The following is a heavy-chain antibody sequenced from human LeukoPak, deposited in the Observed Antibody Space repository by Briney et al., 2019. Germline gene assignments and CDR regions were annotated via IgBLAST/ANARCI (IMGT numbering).Heavy chain of an antibody. CDR2: INHSGST. Sequence: SEALSLTCAVYGGSFSGHYWSWIRQPPGKGLEWIGEINHSGSTNYNPSLKSRVTISVDTSKNQFSLKLSSVTAADTAVYYCARDLAYYFDYWGQGTLVTVSS. CDR3: ARDLAYYFDY. V-gene: IGHV4-34*01. J-gene: IGHJ4*02. CDR1: GGSFSGHY.